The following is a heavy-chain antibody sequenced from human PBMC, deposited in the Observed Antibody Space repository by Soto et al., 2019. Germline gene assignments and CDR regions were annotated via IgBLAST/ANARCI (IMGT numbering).Heavy chain of an antibody. D-gene: IGHD2-21*02. Sequence: SETLFLTCTVYGGSVSDYYWSWVRQPAGKGLEWIGRIRPGGNTNYSPSLMSRVTMSVDTSRNQFSLKLTSVTAADTAVYYCVRGPFCGSDCHLDYWGQGVLVTVS. J-gene: IGHJ4*02. V-gene: IGHV4-4*07. CDR2: IRPGGNT. CDR1: GGSVSDYY. CDR3: VRGPFCGSDCHLDY.